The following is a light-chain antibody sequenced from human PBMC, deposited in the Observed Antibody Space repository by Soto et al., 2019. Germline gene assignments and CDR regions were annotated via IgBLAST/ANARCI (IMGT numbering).Light chain of an antibody. CDR3: SSYTSSSTLEV. CDR2: DVS. Sequence: QSVLTQPASVSGSPGQSITISCTGTRSDVGGYNYVSWYQHHPGKAPKLMIYDVSNRPSGVSNRFSGSKSGNTASLTISGLQAEDEADYYCSSYTSSSTLEVFGTGTKLTV. CDR1: RSDVGGYNY. J-gene: IGLJ1*01. V-gene: IGLV2-14*03.